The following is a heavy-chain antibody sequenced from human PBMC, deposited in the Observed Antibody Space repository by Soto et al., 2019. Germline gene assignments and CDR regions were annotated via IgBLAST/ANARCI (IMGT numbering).Heavy chain of an antibody. CDR3: AGDRSGSYYTSFFDY. Sequence: SETLSLTCTVSGGSVSSGSYYWSWIRQPPGKGLEWIGYMYFRGSTNYNPSLKSRVTISVDTSKNQFSLKLSSVTAADTAVYYCAGDRSGSYYTSFFDYWGQGILVTVSS. J-gene: IGHJ4*02. V-gene: IGHV4-61*01. CDR2: MYFRGST. CDR1: GGSVSSGSYY. D-gene: IGHD1-26*01.